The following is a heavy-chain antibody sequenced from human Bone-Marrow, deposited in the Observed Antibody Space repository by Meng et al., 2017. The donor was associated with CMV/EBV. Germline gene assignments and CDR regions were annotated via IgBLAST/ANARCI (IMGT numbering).Heavy chain of an antibody. D-gene: IGHD3-3*01. J-gene: IGHJ3*02. CDR3: ARDGGLPDAFDI. CDR2: IKQDGSEK. Sequence: GESLKISCAASGFTFSSYWMSWVRQAPGKGLEWVANIKQDGSEKYYVDSVKGRFTISRDNAKNSLYLQMNRLRAEDTAVYYCARDGGLPDAFDIWGQGTMVTFSS. V-gene: IGHV3-7*01. CDR1: GFTFSSYW.